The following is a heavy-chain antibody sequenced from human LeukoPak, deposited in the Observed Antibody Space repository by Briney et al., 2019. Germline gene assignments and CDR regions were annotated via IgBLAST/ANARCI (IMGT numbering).Heavy chain of an antibody. CDR2: INPNSGGT. D-gene: IGHD1-26*01. J-gene: IGHJ5*02. V-gene: IGHV1-2*02. CDR1: GYTFTGYY. CDR3: ARGVAWELLTWGQYNWFDP. Sequence: ASVKVSCKASGYTFTGYYMHWVRQAPGQGLEWMGWINPNSGGTNYAQKFQGRVTMTRDTSISTAYMELSRLRSDDTAVYYCARGVAWELLTWGQYNWFDPWGQGTLVTVSS.